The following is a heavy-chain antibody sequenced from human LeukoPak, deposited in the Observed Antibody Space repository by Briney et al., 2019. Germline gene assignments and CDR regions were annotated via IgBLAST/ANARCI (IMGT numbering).Heavy chain of an antibody. CDR2: ITASGTAM. J-gene: IGHJ4*02. V-gene: IGHV3-23*01. CDR3: AKDGYCSSTSCYADY. D-gene: IGHD2-2*01. CDR1: GFTFSSYS. Sequence: GGSLRLSCAASGFTFSSYSMNWVRQAPGKGLEWVSHITASGTAMYYADSVKGRFTISRDNSKNTLYLQMNSLRAEDTAVYYCAKDGYCSSTSCYADYWGQGTLVTVSS.